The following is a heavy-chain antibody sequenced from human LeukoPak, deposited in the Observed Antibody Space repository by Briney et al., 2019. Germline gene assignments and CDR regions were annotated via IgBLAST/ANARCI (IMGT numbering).Heavy chain of an antibody. CDR3: ARTFYDTLDSDAFDF. CDR1: GYTFTVYY. D-gene: IGHD2/OR15-2a*01. Sequence: ASVTVSFTASGYTFTVYYMHWVRQAPGQGLEWMGWINPDSGGTNNAQKFQGRVTVTRDTSISTAYMELSRLRSDVTAVYYCARTFYDTLDSDAFDFWGQGTMVIVSS. J-gene: IGHJ3*01. V-gene: IGHV1-2*02. CDR2: INPDSGGT.